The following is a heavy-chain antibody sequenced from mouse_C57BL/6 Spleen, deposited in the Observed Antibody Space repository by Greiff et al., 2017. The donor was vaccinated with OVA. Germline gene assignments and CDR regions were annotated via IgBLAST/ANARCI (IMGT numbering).Heavy chain of an antibody. D-gene: IGHD2-4*01. Sequence: EVQLQQSGPELVKPGASVKISCKASGYTFTDYYMNWVKQSHGKSLEWIGDINPNNGGTSYNQKFKGKATLTVDKSSSTAYMELRSLTSEDSAVYYCARSWGYDYDAPYAMDDWGQGTSVTVSS. J-gene: IGHJ4*01. CDR3: ARSWGYDYDAPYAMDD. CDR1: GYTFTDYY. V-gene: IGHV1-26*01. CDR2: INPNNGGT.